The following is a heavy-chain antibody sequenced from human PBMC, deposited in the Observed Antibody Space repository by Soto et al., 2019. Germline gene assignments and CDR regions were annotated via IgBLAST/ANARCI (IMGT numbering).Heavy chain of an antibody. CDR1: GCTFRSHG. J-gene: IGHJ4*02. D-gene: IGHD4-17*01. CDR3: AKDRAFYGDYDSPPDY. V-gene: IGHV3-30*18. CDR2: ISYDGSNK. Sequence: GGSLRLSCAASGCTFRSHGRHWVRQDTGKGLEWVAVISYDGSNKYYADSVKGRFTISRDNSKNTLYLQMNSLRAEDTAVYYCAKDRAFYGDYDSPPDYWGQGTLVTVSS.